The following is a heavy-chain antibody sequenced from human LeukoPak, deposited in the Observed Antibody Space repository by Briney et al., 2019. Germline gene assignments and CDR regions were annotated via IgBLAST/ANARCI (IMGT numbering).Heavy chain of an antibody. J-gene: IGHJ4*02. CDR1: GFTFSSYG. CDR2: ISYDGSNK. CDR3: AKVWAYCSSTSCSDY. V-gene: IGHV3-30*18. Sequence: PGRSLRLSCAASGFTFSSYGMHWVRQAPGKGLEWVAVISYDGSNKYYADSVKGRFTISRDNYKNTLYLQMNSLRAEDTAVYYCAKVWAYCSSTSCSDYWGQGTLVTVSS. D-gene: IGHD2-2*01.